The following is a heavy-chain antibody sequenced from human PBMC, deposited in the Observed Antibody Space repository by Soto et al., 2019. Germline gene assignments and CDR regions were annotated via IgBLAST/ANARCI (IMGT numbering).Heavy chain of an antibody. V-gene: IGHV5-51*01. Sequence: GESLKISCKGSGYSFTSYWIGWVRQMPGKGLEWMGIIYPGDSDTRYSPSFQGQVTISADKSISTAYLQWSSLKASDTAMYYCARQLVWFGEKDNYYYYMDVWGKGTTVTVSS. CDR3: ARQLVWFGEKDNYYYYMDV. CDR1: GYSFTSYW. CDR2: IYPGDSDT. J-gene: IGHJ6*03. D-gene: IGHD3-10*01.